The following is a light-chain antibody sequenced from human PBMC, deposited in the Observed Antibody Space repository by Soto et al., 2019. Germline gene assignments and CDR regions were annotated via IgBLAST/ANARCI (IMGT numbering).Light chain of an antibody. J-gene: IGKJ3*01. CDR1: QSVSYF. CDR2: DAS. V-gene: IGKV3-11*01. Sequence: EIVLTQSPATLSLSPGERATLSCRASQSVSYFLAWYQQKSGQAPRLLIYDASSRATGIPATFSGSGFGTAFTLTISSLEPEDFAVYYCQHRSNWLGTFGPGTKVDIK. CDR3: QHRSNWLGT.